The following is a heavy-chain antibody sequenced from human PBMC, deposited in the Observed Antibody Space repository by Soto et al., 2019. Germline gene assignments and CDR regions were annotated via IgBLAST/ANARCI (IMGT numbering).Heavy chain of an antibody. V-gene: IGHV4-61*01. CDR2: IYYNGST. J-gene: IGHJ4*02. CDR3: ARDNGYSYGYTLDH. Sequence: PSETLSLTFTVSGGSISDDTYYWGWIRQPPGKGLEWIGYIYYNGSTKYNPSLKSRVNISVDTSKNQFYMKLSSVNAADTAVYYCARDNGYSYGYTLDHWGQGTLVTVS. D-gene: IGHD5-18*01. CDR1: GGSISDDTYY.